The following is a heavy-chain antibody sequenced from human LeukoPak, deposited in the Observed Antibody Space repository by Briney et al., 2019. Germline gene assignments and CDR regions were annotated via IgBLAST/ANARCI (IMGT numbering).Heavy chain of an antibody. CDR1: GFTVSSNY. Sequence: GGSLRLSCAASGFTVSSNYMSWVRQAPGKGLEWVSVIYSGGSTYYADSVKGRFTISRDNSKNTLYLRMNSLRAEDTAVYYCARERWYYYDSSGYYYYYYGMDVWGQGTTVTVSS. J-gene: IGHJ6*02. V-gene: IGHV3-66*01. CDR3: ARERWYYYDSSGYYYYYYGMDV. CDR2: IYSGGST. D-gene: IGHD3-22*01.